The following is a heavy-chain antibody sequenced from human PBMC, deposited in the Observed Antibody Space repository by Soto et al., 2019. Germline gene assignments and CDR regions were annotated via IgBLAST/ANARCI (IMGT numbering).Heavy chain of an antibody. D-gene: IGHD2-2*02. V-gene: IGHV1-69*13. J-gene: IGHJ6*01. CDR1: GGTFSSYA. CDR2: IIPIFGTA. Sequence: SVKVSCKASGGTFSSYAISWVRQAPGQGLEWMGGIIPIFGTANYAQKFQGRVTITADESTSTAYMELSSLRSEDTAVYYCARAGCSSTSCYRRYGIDVYGQVTTFPASS. CDR3: ARAGCSSTSCYRRYGIDV.